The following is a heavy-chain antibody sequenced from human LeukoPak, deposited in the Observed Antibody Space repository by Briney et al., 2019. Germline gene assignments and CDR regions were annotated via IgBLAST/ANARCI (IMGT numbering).Heavy chain of an antibody. V-gene: IGHV3-11*04. CDR3: AELGITMIGGV. CDR2: ISSSGSTI. J-gene: IGHJ6*04. Sequence: LSLTCTVSGGSISSSPYYWGWIRQSPGKGLEWVSYISSSGSTIYYADSVKGRFTISRDNAKNSLYLQMNSLRAEDTAVYYCAELGITMIGGVWGKGTTVTISS. CDR1: GGSISSSPYY. D-gene: IGHD3-10*02.